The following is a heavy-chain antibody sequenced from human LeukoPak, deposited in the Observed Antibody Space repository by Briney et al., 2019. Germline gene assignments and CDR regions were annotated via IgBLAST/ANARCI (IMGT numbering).Heavy chain of an antibody. CDR3: AKDQITGGFGPPFDY. V-gene: IGHV3-23*01. Sequence: XXSAISGSGGSTYYADSVKGRFTISRDNSKNTLYLQMNSLRAEDTAVYYCAKDQITGGFGPPFDYWGQGTLVTVSS. J-gene: IGHJ4*02. D-gene: IGHD1-20*01. CDR2: ISGSGGST.